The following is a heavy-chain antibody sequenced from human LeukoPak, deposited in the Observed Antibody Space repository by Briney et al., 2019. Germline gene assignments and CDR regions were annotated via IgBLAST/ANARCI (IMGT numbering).Heavy chain of an antibody. CDR1: GFTFSSYW. CDR3: AREETDYAYYYYYYGMDV. V-gene: IGHV3-30-3*01. Sequence: PGGSLRLSCAASGFTFSSYWMHWVRQAPGKGLVWVAVISYDGSNKYYADSVKGRFTISRDNSKNTLYLQMNSLRAEDTAVYYCAREETDYAYYYYYYGMDVWGQGTTVTVSS. CDR2: ISYDGSNK. D-gene: IGHD4-17*01. J-gene: IGHJ6*02.